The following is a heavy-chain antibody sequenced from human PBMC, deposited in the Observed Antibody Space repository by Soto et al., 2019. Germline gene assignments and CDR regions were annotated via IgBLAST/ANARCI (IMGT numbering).Heavy chain of an antibody. V-gene: IGHV1-8*01. Sequence: EASVKVSCKASGYTFTSYDINWVRHATGQGLEWMGWMNPNSGNTGYAQKFQGRVTMTRNTSISTAYMELSSLRSEDTAVYYCARGSSLRFLEWLLYPPPYYYYYMDVWGKGTTVTVSS. CDR1: GYTFTSYD. D-gene: IGHD3-3*01. J-gene: IGHJ6*03. CDR2: MNPNSGNT. CDR3: ARGSSLRFLEWLLYPPPYYYYYMDV.